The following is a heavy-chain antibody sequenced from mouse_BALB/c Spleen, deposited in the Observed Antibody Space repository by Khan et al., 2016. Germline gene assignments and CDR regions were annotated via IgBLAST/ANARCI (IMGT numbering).Heavy chain of an antibody. Sequence: QVQLQQSGAELVRPGSSVKISCKASGYAFSSYWMNWVKQRPGQGLEWIGQIYPGDGDTNYNGKFKGTATLTAEKSSSTAYMQLISLTSEDSAVYFCAGEGYDYDTFAYWGQGTLVTVSA. V-gene: IGHV1-80*01. J-gene: IGHJ3*01. CDR2: IYPGDGDT. CDR1: GYAFSSYW. D-gene: IGHD2-4*01. CDR3: AGEGYDYDTFAY.